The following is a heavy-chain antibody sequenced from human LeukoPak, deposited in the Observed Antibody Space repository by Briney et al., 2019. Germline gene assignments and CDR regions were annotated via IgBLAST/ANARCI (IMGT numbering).Heavy chain of an antibody. CDR3: ARFRRYGDYDTRDDI. CDR1: GGTFSSYA. V-gene: IGHV1-69*13. CDR2: IIPIFGTA. D-gene: IGHD4-17*01. J-gene: IGHJ3*02. Sequence: GASVSVSCKASGGTFSSYAISWVRQAPGQGLEWMGGIIPIFGTANYAQKFQGRVTITADQSTSTAYMELSSLRSEDTDVYYCARFRRYGDYDTRDDIWGQGTMVTVSS.